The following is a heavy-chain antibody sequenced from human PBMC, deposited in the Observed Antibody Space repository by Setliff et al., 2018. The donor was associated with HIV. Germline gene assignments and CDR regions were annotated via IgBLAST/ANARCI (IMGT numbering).Heavy chain of an antibody. CDR1: GFTLEKYW. V-gene: IGHV3-74*03. CDR3: HSGYDTEEQSYFDY. CDR2: VNSDGSSK. Sequence: GSLRLSCAASGFTLEKYWMHWVRQAPGKGLVWVSRVNSDGSSKTYADSVKGRFTISRDNAKNTLYLQMNSLRVEDTGVYYCHSGYDTEEQSYFDYWGQGTLVTVSS. D-gene: IGHD5-12*01. J-gene: IGHJ4*02.